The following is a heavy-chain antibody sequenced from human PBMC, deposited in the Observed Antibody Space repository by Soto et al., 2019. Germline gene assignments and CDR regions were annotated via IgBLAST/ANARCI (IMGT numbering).Heavy chain of an antibody. J-gene: IGHJ4*02. CDR1: GGSVSSGSYY. Sequence: SETLSLTCTVSGGSVSSGSYYWSWIRQPPGKGLEWIGYIYYSGSTNYNPSLKSRVTISVDTSKNQFSLNLSSVTAADKDVYYCARHNLGTAVAGTFDYWGQGTMVTVSS. CDR3: ARHNLGTAVAGTFDY. CDR2: IYYSGST. V-gene: IGHV4-61*01. D-gene: IGHD6-19*01.